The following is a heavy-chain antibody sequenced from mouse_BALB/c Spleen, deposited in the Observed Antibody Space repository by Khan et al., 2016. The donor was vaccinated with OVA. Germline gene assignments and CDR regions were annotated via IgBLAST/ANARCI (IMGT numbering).Heavy chain of an antibody. Sequence: QIQLVQSGPELKKPGETVRISCKASGYTFTNYGMNWVKQAPGKGLKWMGWINTYTGEPTYADDFKGRFAFSLETSASTAYLDINNLKNAETATSFCARNGKYWYFDVWGAGTTVTVSS. CDR3: ARNGKYWYFDV. CDR2: INTYTGEP. V-gene: IGHV9-3-1*01. D-gene: IGHD2-1*01. CDR1: GYTFTNYG. J-gene: IGHJ1*01.